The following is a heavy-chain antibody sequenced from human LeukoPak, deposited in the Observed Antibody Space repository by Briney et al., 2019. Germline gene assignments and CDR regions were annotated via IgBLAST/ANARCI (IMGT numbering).Heavy chain of an antibody. CDR3: ATFPLPGRINDY. V-gene: IGHV1-24*01. J-gene: IGHJ4*02. CDR2: FGPEDGET. CDR1: GYTLTELS. D-gene: IGHD3-10*01. Sequence: ASVKVSCKVSGYTLTELSMHWVRQAPGKGLEWMGGFGPEDGETIYAQKFQGRVTMTEDTSTDTAYMELSSLRSEDTAVYYCATFPLPGRINDYWGQGTLVTVSS.